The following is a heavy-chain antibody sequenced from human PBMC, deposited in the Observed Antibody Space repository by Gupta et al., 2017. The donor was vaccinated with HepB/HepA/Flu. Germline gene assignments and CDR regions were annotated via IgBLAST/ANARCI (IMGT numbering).Heavy chain of an antibody. CDR3: AREGDSYGVDY. CDR1: VFTFSSYE. CDR2: ISSSGSTI. J-gene: IGHJ4*02. D-gene: IGHD5-18*01. V-gene: IGHV3-48*03. Sequence: EVQLVESGGGLVQPGGSLRLSCAASVFTFSSYEMNWVRQAPGKGLEWVSYISSSGSTIYYADSVKGRFTISRDNAKNSLYLQMNSLRAEDTAVYYCAREGDSYGVDYWGQGTLVTVSS.